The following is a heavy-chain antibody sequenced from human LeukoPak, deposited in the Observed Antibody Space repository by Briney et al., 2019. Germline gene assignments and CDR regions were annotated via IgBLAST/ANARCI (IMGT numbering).Heavy chain of an antibody. Sequence: PGGSLRLSCAASGFTFSSYSMNWVRQAPGKGLEWVSSISSSSSYIYCADSVKGRFTISRDNAKNSLYLQMNSLRAEDTAVYYCARDRVIVATFFDYWGQGTLVTVSS. J-gene: IGHJ4*02. CDR3: ARDRVIVATFFDY. D-gene: IGHD5-12*01. V-gene: IGHV3-21*01. CDR2: ISSSSSYI. CDR1: GFTFSSYS.